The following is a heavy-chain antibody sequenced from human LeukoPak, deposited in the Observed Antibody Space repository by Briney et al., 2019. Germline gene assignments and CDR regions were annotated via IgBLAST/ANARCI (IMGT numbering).Heavy chain of an antibody. V-gene: IGHV1-18*01. CDR3: ARAPSYYIMLTYYDHYYYGMDV. D-gene: IGHD3-9*01. Sequence: ASVKVSCKASGYTFTSYGISWVRQAPGQGLEWMGWISAYNGNTNYAQKLQGRVTMTTDTSTSTAYMELRSLRSDDTAVYYCARAPSYYIMLTYYDHYYYGMDVWGQGTTVTVSS. CDR2: ISAYNGNT. J-gene: IGHJ6*02. CDR1: GYTFTSYG.